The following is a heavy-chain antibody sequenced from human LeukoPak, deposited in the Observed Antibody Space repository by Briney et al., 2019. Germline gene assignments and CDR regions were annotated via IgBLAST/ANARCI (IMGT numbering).Heavy chain of an antibody. CDR2: IFPDDSDP. CDR1: GYNFAHDW. CDR3: ARQESEMTTPANRYFDL. J-gene: IGHJ4*02. Sequence: GESLKLYCKGSGYNFAHDWIGWVRQMPGKGLEWMGIIFPDDSDPIYSPSSQGQVTISADKSINTAYLQWSNLKASDSAIYYCARQESEMTTPANRYFDLWGQETLITVSS. V-gene: IGHV5-51*01. D-gene: IGHD5-24*01.